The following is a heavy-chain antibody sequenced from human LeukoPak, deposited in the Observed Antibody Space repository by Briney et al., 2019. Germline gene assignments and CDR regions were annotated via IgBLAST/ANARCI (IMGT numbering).Heavy chain of an antibody. D-gene: IGHD6-13*01. V-gene: IGHV3-74*01. CDR1: GFTFSNYW. J-gene: IGHJ5*02. CDR3: ARDREIAAGNFFDP. Sequence: TGGSLRLSCAASGFTFSNYWMHWVRQAPGKGLGWVSRINSDGSSTTYADSVKGRFTISRDNAKHTLYLQMNNLRAEDTAVYSCARDREIAAGNFFDPWGQGTLVTVSS. CDR2: INSDGSST.